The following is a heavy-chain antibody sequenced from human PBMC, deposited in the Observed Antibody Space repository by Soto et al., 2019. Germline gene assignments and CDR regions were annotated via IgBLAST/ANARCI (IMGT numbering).Heavy chain of an antibody. CDR3: AHRHVDEQQLVNWFDP. J-gene: IGHJ5*02. CDR1: GFSLSTSGVG. V-gene: IGHV2-5*01. D-gene: IGHD6-13*01. CDR2: IYWNDDK. Sequence: SGPTLVKPTQTLTLTCTFSGFSLSTSGVGVGWIRQPPGKALEWLALIYWNDDKRYSPSLKSRLTITKDTSKNQVVLTMTNMDPVDTATYYCAHRHVDEQQLVNWFDPWGQGTLVTVSS.